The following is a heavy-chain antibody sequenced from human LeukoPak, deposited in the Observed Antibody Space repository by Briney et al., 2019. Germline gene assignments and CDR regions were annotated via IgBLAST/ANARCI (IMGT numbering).Heavy chain of an antibody. CDR1: GGSISSYY. V-gene: IGHV4-59*01. CDR3: ARAGSLVTPPPL. D-gene: IGHD3-10*01. J-gene: IGHJ4*02. Sequence: SETLSLTCTVSGGSISSYYWSWIRQPPGKGLEWIGYIYYSGSTNYNPSLKSRVTISVDTSKNQISLKLTSVTAADTAVYYCARAGSLVTPPPLWGQGTLVTVSS. CDR2: IYYSGST.